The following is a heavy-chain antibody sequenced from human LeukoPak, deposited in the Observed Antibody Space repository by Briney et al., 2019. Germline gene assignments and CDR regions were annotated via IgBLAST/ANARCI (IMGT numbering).Heavy chain of an antibody. CDR2: IYYSGST. J-gene: IGHJ4*02. CDR1: GGSISSSSYY. CDR3: ARQKGIAAAGTYYFDY. Sequence: PSETLSLTCTVSGGSISSSSYYWGWIRRPPGKGLEWIGSIYYSGSTYYNPSLKSRVTISVDTSKNQFSPKLSSVTAADTAVYYCARQKGIAAAGTYYFDYWGQGTLVTVSS. V-gene: IGHV4-39*01. D-gene: IGHD6-13*01.